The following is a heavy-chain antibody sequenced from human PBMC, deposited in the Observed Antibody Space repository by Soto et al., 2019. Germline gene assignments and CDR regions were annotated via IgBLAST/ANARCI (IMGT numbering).Heavy chain of an antibody. CDR1: GFTFSSYG. CDR3: AKAVVYYDILAGNTRGNWFDP. D-gene: IGHD3-9*01. Sequence: QAGGSLRLSCAASGFTFSSYGMHWVRQAPGKGLEWVAVIWYDGSNKYYADSVKGRFTISRDNSKNTLYLQMNSLRAEDTAVYYCAKAVVYYDILAGNTRGNWFDPWGQGTLVTVS. CDR2: IWYDGSNK. J-gene: IGHJ5*02. V-gene: IGHV3-33*06.